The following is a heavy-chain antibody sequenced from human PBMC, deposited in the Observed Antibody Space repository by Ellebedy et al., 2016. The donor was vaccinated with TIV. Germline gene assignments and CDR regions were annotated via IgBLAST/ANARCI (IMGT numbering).Heavy chain of an antibody. Sequence: AASVKVSCKASGGTFSSYAISWVRQAPGQGLEWMGRIIPILGIANYAQKFQGRVTITADKSTSTAYMELSSLRSEDTAVYYCARLKLSDTAMVAFDYWGQGTLVTVSS. CDR3: ARLKLSDTAMVAFDY. J-gene: IGHJ4*02. CDR2: IIPILGIA. CDR1: GGTFSSYA. D-gene: IGHD5-18*01. V-gene: IGHV1-69*04.